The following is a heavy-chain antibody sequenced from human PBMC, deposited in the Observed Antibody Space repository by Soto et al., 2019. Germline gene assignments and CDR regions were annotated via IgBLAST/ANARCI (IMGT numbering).Heavy chain of an antibody. J-gene: IGHJ5*02. CDR1: GFTFSSYS. D-gene: IGHD5-12*01. Sequence: QPGGSLRLSCAASGFTFSSYSMNWVRQAPGKGLEWVSYISSSSSTIYYADSVKGRFTISRDNAKNSLYLQMNSLRDEDTAVYYCARGRDGYNIVGLGGFDPWGQGTLVTVSS. V-gene: IGHV3-48*02. CDR2: ISSSSSTI. CDR3: ARGRDGYNIVGLGGFDP.